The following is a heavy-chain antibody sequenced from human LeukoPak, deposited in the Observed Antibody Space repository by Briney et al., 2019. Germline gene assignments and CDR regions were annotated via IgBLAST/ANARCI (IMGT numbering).Heavy chain of an antibody. CDR1: GYTFTSYD. Sequence: RASVKVSCKASGYTFTSYDINWVRQATGQGLEWMGWMNPNSGNTGYAQKFQGRVTMTRNTSISTAYMEPSSLRSEDTAVYYCARAAAAAGRNRALQHWGQGTLVTVSS. D-gene: IGHD6-13*01. V-gene: IGHV1-8*01. J-gene: IGHJ1*01. CDR3: ARAAAAAGRNRALQH. CDR2: MNPNSGNT.